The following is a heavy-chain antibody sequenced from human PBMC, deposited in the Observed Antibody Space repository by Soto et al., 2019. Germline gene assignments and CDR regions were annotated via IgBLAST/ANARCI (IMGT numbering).Heavy chain of an antibody. V-gene: IGHV5-51*01. Sequence: GGSLKISGKGFGKNFTTSWYARVPPFPGKGLEGMGIIYPGDSDTRYSPSFQGQVTISADKSISTAYLQWSSLKASDTAMYYCARLSDGSGSSLTTTYCYGMDVWGQGTTVTVSS. J-gene: IGHJ6*02. D-gene: IGHD3-10*01. CDR3: ARLSDGSGSSLTTTYCYGMDV. CDR2: IYPGDSDT. CDR1: GKNFTTSW.